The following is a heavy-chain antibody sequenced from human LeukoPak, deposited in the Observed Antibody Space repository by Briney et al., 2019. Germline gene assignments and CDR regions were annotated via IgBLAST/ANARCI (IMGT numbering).Heavy chain of an antibody. V-gene: IGHV3-30*02. D-gene: IGHD6-25*01. CDR1: GYTFNTYA. CDR2: IWPDGSKK. CDR3: AKIYSSAESNFVY. Sequence: GGSLRLSCAASGYTFNTYAIHWVRQAPGKGLEWVAFIWPDGSKKYYADSVKGRFAISRENSKNTVYLQMNDLRPEDTALYFCAKIYSSAESNFVYWGQGTLLTVCS. J-gene: IGHJ4*02.